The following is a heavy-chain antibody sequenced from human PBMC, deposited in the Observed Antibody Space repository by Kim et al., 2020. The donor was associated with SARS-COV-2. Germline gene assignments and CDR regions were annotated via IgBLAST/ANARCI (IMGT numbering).Heavy chain of an antibody. J-gene: IGHJ5*02. Sequence: GGSLRLSCTTSGFTFTGYAMSWVRQAPGKGLEWVSSIDGSDGTTYYLDSVEGRFTISRDNSKNTLYLQMNTLRADDTALYYCIKRGWGWICDHWGQGTRV. D-gene: IGHD2-21*01. CDR2: IDGSDGTT. CDR3: IKRGWGWICDH. V-gene: IGHV3-23*01. CDR1: GFTFTGYA.